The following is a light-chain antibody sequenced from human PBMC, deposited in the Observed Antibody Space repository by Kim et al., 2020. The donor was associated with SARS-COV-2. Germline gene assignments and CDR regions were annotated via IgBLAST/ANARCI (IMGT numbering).Light chain of an antibody. V-gene: IGKV1-5*03. CDR3: QQYSTYSRT. J-gene: IGKJ1*01. CDR2: KAS. Sequence: ASVGDSVTITCRASQSIDTWLAWYQQRLGKAPNLLIYKASTLERGVPSRFSGSGSGTEFTLPIGCLQPDDCATYYCQQYSTYSRTFGQGTKVDIK. CDR1: QSIDTW.